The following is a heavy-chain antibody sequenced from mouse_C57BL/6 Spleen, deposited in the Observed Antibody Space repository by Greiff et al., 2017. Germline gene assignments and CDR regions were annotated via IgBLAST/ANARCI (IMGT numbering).Heavy chain of an antibody. Sequence: QVQLKQSGPELVKPGASVKISCKASGYAFSSSWMNWVKQRPGKGLEWIGRIYPGDGDTNCNGNFKGKATLTADKSSSTAYMQLSSLTSEDSAVYFGARRGTETGTDYWGQGTTLTVSS. CDR3: ARRGTETGTDY. CDR1: GYAFSSSW. CDR2: IYPGDGDT. D-gene: IGHD3-3*01. J-gene: IGHJ2*01. V-gene: IGHV1-82*01.